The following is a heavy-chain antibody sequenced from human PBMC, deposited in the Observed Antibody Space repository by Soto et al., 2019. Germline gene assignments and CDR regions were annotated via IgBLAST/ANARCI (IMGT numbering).Heavy chain of an antibody. CDR3: GRANPCLSRDFDL. V-gene: IGHV1-3*01. CDR1: GYTFTSYS. D-gene: IGHD3-16*01. Sequence: ASVKVSCKASGYTFTSYSMHWVRQAPGQRLEWMGWINAGNGNTKYSQKFQGRVTITRDTSASTAYMELSSLRSEDTAVYYCGRANPCLSRDFDLWGEGTLGTDSS. CDR2: INAGNGNT. J-gene: IGHJ5*02.